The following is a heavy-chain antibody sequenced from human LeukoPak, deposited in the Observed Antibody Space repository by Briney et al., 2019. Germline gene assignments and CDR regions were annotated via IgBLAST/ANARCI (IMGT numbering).Heavy chain of an antibody. CDR1: GYTLTELS. D-gene: IGHD3-9*01. J-gene: IGHJ4*02. CDR3: ATDLALRYFDWLSNP. V-gene: IGHV1-24*01. Sequence: ASVTVSFKVSGYTLTELSMHWVRQAPGKGLEWMGGFDPEDGETIYAQKFQGRVTMTEDTYTDTAYMELSSLRSEDTAVYYCATDLALRYFDWLSNPWGQGTLVTVSS. CDR2: FDPEDGET.